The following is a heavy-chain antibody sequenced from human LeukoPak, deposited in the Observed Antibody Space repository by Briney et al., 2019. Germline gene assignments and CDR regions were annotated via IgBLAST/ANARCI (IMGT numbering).Heavy chain of an antibody. Sequence: SETLSLTCTVSGYSISSSYYWAWIRQPPGKGLEWIGSIYYSGNTYYKSSLKSRVTIAVDTSKNQFSLKLNSVTAADTAVYYCARESYYDSSGYSHDAFDIWGQGTMVTVSS. D-gene: IGHD3-22*01. CDR2: IYYSGNT. CDR3: ARESYYDSSGYSHDAFDI. V-gene: IGHV4-38-2*02. J-gene: IGHJ3*02. CDR1: GYSISSSYY.